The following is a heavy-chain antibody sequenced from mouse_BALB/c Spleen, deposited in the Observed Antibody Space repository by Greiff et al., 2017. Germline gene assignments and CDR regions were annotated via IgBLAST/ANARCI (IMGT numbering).Heavy chain of an antibody. J-gene: IGHJ4*01. Sequence: VQGVESGPGLVQPSQSLSITCTVSGFSLTSYGVHWVRQSPGKGLEWLGVIWSGGSTDYNAAFISRLSISKDNSKSQVFFKMNSLQANDTAIYYCDRSRTTGYYYAMDYWGQGTSVTVSA. D-gene: IGHD2-1*01. CDR3: DRSRTTGYYYAMDY. CDR1: GFSLTSYG. CDR2: IWSGGST. V-gene: IGHV2-2*02.